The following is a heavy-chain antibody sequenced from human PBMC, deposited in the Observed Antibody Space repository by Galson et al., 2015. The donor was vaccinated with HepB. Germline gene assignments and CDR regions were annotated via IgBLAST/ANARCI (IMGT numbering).Heavy chain of an antibody. CDR3: ARGVVLWTGQNY. Sequence: SVKVSCKASGYKFTSYSIHWVRQDPGQGLEWMGRINPSCGTTNYAQKFRGRLTITRDKSTSTVYMELSSLRSEDTAVYHCARGVVLWTGQNYWGQGTLVTVSS. CDR1: GYKFTSYS. J-gene: IGHJ4*02. V-gene: IGHV1-46*01. CDR2: INPSCGTT. D-gene: IGHD2-8*01.